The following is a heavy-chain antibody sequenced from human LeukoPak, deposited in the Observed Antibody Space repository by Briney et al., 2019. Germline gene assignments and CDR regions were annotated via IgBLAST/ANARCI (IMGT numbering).Heavy chain of an antibody. CDR3: AMRKAKTPNYFDY. CDR2: IYYSGNT. V-gene: IGHV4-59*08. J-gene: IGHJ4*02. Sequence: PSETLSLTCTLSGDSINDYYWICIRQPPGKGLEWIGYIYYSGNTNYNPSLKSRVTISLDTSKNQFSLKLTSVTAADTAMYYCAMRKAKTPNYFDYWGQGALVTVSS. CDR1: GDSINDYY.